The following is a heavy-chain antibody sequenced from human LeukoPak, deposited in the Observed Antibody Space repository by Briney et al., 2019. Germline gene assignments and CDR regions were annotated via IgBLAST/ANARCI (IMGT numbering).Heavy chain of an antibody. CDR1: GFTFSSYA. CDR3: ARGKHGMDV. V-gene: IGHV3-30*04. Sequence: GGSLRLSCAASGFTFSSYAMHWVRQAPGKGLEWVAVISYDGSNKYYADSVKGRFTISRDNPKNTLYLQMNSLRAEDTAVYYCARGKHGMDVWGQGTTVTVSS. J-gene: IGHJ6*02. CDR2: ISYDGSNK.